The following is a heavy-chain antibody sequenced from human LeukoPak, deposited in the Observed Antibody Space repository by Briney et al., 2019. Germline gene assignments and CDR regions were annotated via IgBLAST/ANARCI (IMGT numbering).Heavy chain of an antibody. Sequence: SVKVSCKASGGTFGSYAISWVRQAPGQGLEWMGGIIPIFGTANYAQKFQGRVTITADESTSTAYMELSSLRSEDTAVYYCARGEEGVLWFGELWGYWGQETLVTVSS. D-gene: IGHD3-10*01. J-gene: IGHJ4*02. CDR2: IIPIFGTA. V-gene: IGHV1-69*13. CDR1: GGTFGSYA. CDR3: ARGEEGVLWFGELWGY.